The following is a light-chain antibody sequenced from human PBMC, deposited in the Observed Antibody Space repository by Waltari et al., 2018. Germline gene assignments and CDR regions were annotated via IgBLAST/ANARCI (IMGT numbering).Light chain of an antibody. CDR2: EVN. CDR3: CSYAGSHNFA. V-gene: IGLV2-11*01. CDR1: STDISGFRY. J-gene: IGLJ1*01. Sequence: QSALTQPRSVSGSPGQSVTISCTGRSTDISGFRYVSWYQLRPGEGPSLIMSEVNRRPSEVPDRFSGSASGYRASLTISGLQTDDEGYYYCCSYAGSHNFAFGTGTEVTV.